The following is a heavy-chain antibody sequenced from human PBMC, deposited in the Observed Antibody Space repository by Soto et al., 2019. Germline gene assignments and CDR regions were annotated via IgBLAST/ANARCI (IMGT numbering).Heavy chain of an antibody. D-gene: IGHD6-13*01. Sequence: QVQLQESGPGLVKPSQTLSLTSTVSGGSISSGGYYWSWIRQHPGKGLEWIGYIYYSGSTYYNPSLKSRVTISVDTSKNQFSLKLSSVTAADTAVYYCARGGIAAAAPPDYWGQGTLVTVSS. CDR3: ARGGIAAAAPPDY. J-gene: IGHJ4*02. CDR1: GGSISSGGYY. V-gene: IGHV4-31*03. CDR2: IYYSGST.